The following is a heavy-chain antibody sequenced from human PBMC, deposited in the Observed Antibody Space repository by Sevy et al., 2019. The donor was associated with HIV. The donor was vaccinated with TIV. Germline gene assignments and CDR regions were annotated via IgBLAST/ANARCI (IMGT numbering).Heavy chain of an antibody. J-gene: IGHJ4*02. D-gene: IGHD1-1*01. CDR2: ISGSGGST. CDR1: GFTFSSYA. V-gene: IGHV3-23*01. Sequence: GGSLRLSCAASGFTFSSYAMSWVRQAPGKGLEWVSAISGSGGSTYYADSGKGRFTISRDNSKNTLYLQMNSLRAKDTAVYYCAKGGDWNDGGTFDFDYWGQGTLVTVSS. CDR3: AKGGDWNDGGTFDFDY.